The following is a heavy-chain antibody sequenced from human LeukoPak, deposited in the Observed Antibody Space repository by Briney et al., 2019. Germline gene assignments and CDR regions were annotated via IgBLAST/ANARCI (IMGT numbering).Heavy chain of an antibody. CDR3: ARGSVRYDFWSGS. V-gene: IGHV4-30-4*08. J-gene: IGHJ5*02. CDR2: IYHSGNT. CDR1: GGSISSGDYY. D-gene: IGHD3-3*01. Sequence: KPSQTLSLTCTVSGGSISSGDYYWSWIRQPPGKGLEWIGYIYHSGNTYYNPSLKSRVSISVDASKNQFSLKLSSVTAADTAVYYCARGSVRYDFWSGSWGQGILVTVSS.